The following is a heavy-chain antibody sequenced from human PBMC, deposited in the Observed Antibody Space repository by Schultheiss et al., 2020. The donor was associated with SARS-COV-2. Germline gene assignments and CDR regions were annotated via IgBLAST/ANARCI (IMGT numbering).Heavy chain of an antibody. D-gene: IGHD3-3*01. J-gene: IGHJ4*02. Sequence: GGSLRLSCAASGFTFSNAWMSWVRQAPGKGLEWVGRIKSKTDGGTTDYAAPVKGRFTISRDDSKNTLYLQMNSLKTEDTAVYYCTTDNDFWSGYYLAYWGQGTLVTVSS. V-gene: IGHV3-15*01. CDR3: TTDNDFWSGYYLAY. CDR2: IKSKTDGGTT. CDR1: GFTFSNAW.